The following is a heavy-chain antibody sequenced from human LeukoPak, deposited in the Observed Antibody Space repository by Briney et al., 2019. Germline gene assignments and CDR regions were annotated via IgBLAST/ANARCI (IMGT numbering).Heavy chain of an antibody. V-gene: IGHV3-23*01. D-gene: IGHD6-19*01. CDR3: AKDLIAVEDSYYYYYYGMDV. J-gene: IGHJ6*02. CDR1: GFTFSSYA. Sequence: GGSLRLSCAASGFTFSSYAMSWVRQAPGKGLEWASAISGSGGSTYYADSVKGRFTISRDNSKNTLYLQMNSLRAEDTAVYYCAKDLIAVEDSYYYYYYGMDVWGQGTTVTVSS. CDR2: ISGSGGST.